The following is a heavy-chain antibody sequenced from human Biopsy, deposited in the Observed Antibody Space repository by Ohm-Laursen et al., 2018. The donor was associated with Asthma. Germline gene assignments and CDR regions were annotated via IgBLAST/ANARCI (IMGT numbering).Heavy chain of an antibody. Sequence: ESSVKVSCKASGYNFISFAIHWVRQAPGQRLEWMGWVNTGNGDTKYSQKFQGRVTITRDTSASTAYMELRSLRSEDTATYYCARTYYDSLTGQVKDVFGVWGQGTMVTVSS. CDR1: GYNFISFA. V-gene: IGHV1-3*04. J-gene: IGHJ3*01. CDR2: VNTGNGDT. CDR3: ARTYYDSLTGQVKDVFGV. D-gene: IGHD3-9*01.